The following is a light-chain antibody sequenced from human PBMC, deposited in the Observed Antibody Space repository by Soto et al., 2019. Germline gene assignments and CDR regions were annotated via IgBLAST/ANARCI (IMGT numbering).Light chain of an antibody. J-gene: IGLJ2*01. CDR1: SSNIGSNY. CDR2: RNN. CDR3: AAWDDSLSGVV. Sequence: QSVLTQPPSASGTPGQRVTISCSGSSSNIGSNYVYWYQQLPGTAPKLLIYRNNQRPSGVPDRCSAARSGTSGSLAISGLRSVHLADYYCAAWDDSLSGVVFGGGTKLTVL. V-gene: IGLV1-47*01.